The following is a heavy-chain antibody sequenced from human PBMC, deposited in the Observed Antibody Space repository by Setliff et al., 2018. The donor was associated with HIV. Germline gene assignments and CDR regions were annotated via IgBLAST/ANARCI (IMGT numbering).Heavy chain of an antibody. V-gene: IGHV4-4*09. CDR2: ISTSGST. D-gene: IGHD3-22*01. CDR3: ARTPEDYDQYFFDR. CDR1: DDPINSFY. Sequence: PSETLSLTCTVSDDPINSFYWSWIRQPPGKGLEWIGYISTSGSTNYNPSLEGRVTISVDTSKNQFPLKLSSVTAADTAVYYCARTPEDYDQYFFDRWGQGTLVTVSS. J-gene: IGHJ4*02.